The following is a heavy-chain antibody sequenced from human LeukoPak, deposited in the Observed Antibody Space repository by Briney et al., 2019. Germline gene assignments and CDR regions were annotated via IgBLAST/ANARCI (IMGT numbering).Heavy chain of an antibody. CDR1: GFTLSSYW. J-gene: IGHJ4*02. CDR2: IYSGGST. V-gene: IGHV3-53*01. Sequence: GGSLRLSCAASGFTLSSYWMSWVRQAPGKGLEWVSVIYSGGSTYYTDSVKGRFTISRDNSKNTVYLQMNSLRAEDTAVYYCASHASWSYGHFDYWGQGTLVTVSS. D-gene: IGHD1-26*01. CDR3: ASHASWSYGHFDY.